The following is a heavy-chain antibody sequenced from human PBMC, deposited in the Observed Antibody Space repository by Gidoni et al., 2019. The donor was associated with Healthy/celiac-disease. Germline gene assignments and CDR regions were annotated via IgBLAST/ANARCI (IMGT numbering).Heavy chain of an antibody. CDR3: ARSGGRIQLWYYGMDV. J-gene: IGHJ6*02. CDR1: GLTFSDYY. D-gene: IGHD5-18*01. Sequence: QVPLVESGGGLVKPGGYLRLSCAASGLTFSDYYMSWIRQAPGKGLEWFSCISSSGSTIYYADSVKGRFTISRDNAKNSLYLQMNSLRAEDTAVYYCARSGGRIQLWYYGMDVWGQGTTVTVSS. V-gene: IGHV3-11*01. CDR2: ISSSGSTI.